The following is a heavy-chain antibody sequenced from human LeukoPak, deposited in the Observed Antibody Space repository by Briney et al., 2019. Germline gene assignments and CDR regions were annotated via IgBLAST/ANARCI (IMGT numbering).Heavy chain of an antibody. D-gene: IGHD3/OR15-3a*01. CDR3: ATESPIRSRTGYYSLDY. J-gene: IGHJ4*02. V-gene: IGHV3-23*01. CDR2: ISGSGGST. Sequence: GGSLRLSCAASGFTFSTYGMSWVRQAPGKGLEWVSAISGSGGSTYYADSVKGRFTISRDNSKNTLYLQMNSLRAEDTAVYYCATESPIRSRTGYYSLDYWGQGTLVTVSS. CDR1: GFTFSTYG.